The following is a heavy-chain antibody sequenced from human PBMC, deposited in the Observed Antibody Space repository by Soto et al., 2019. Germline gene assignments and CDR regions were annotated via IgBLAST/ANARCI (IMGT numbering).Heavy chain of an antibody. J-gene: IGHJ5*01. D-gene: IGHD3-22*01. CDR1: GFTFSYNY. V-gene: IGHV3-11*01. Sequence: PGGSLRLSCAASGFTFSYNYMSWIRRSPGKGLEWVSYISSSGTTIYYGDSVKGRFTISRDNAKNSLYLQMNSLRAEDTAIYYCARGHDRRVVVRTFDFWGQGTPVTVSS. CDR3: ARGHDRRVVVRTFDF. CDR2: ISSSGTTI.